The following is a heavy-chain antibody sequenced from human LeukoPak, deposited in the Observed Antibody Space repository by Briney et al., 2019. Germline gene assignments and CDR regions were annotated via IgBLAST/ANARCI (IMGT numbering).Heavy chain of an antibody. CDR1: GDSISSNY. CDR3: ATCRDEFADYGFTS. D-gene: IGHD4-17*01. V-gene: IGHV4-59*01. Sequence: SETLSLTCTVSGDSISSNYWSWIRQPPGKGLEWIGYVYDSWNTKYNPSLKGRVTISGDTSKNLFSLELTSVTAADTAVYYCATCRDEFADYGFTSWGQGFLVTVSS. J-gene: IGHJ5*02. CDR2: VYDSWNT.